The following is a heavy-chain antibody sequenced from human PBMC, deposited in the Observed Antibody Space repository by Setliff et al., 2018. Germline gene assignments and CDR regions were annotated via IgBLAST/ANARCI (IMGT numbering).Heavy chain of an antibody. CDR1: GASITTSNSY. CDR3: ARHVGSRSRGYNYYYYYMDV. D-gene: IGHD3-10*01. V-gene: IGHV4-39*01. J-gene: IGHJ6*03. Sequence: PSETLSLTCTVSGASITTSNSYWGWIRQPPGKGLEWIAHIYYSGNTFYNPSLGSRLTISGDTSKNQFSLKLTSGTAADTAVYYCARHVGSRSRGYNYYYYYMDVWGKGTTVTVSS. CDR2: IYYSGNT.